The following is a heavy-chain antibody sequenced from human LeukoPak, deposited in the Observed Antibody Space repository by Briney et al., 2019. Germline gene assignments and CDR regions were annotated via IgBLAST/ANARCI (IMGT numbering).Heavy chain of an antibody. V-gene: IGHV3-30*02. D-gene: IGHD3-3*01. CDR1: GFTFSSYG. Sequence: GGSLRLSYAASGFTFSSYGMHWVRQAPGKGLEWVAYIQYDGSSIYYVESVKGRFTVSRDNSKNILFLQMKSLRAEDTAVYYCARRHTIFGVVTVNDFEFWGQGTLVTVSS. CDR3: ARRHTIFGVVTVNDFEF. CDR2: IQYDGSSI. J-gene: IGHJ4*02.